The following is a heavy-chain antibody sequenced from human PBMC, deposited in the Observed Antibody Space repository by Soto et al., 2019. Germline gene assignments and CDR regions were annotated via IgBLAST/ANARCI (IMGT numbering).Heavy chain of an antibody. CDR3: ARAAGTLGYGMDV. J-gene: IGHJ6*02. CDR1: GGSISSGDYY. V-gene: IGHV4-30-4*01. CDR2: IYYSGST. D-gene: IGHD6-13*01. Sequence: TSETLSLTCTVSGGSISSGDYYWSWIRQPPGKGLEWIGYIYYSGSTYYNPSLKSRVTISVDTSKNQFSLKLSSVTAADTAVYYCARAAGTLGYGMDVWGQGTTVTVSS.